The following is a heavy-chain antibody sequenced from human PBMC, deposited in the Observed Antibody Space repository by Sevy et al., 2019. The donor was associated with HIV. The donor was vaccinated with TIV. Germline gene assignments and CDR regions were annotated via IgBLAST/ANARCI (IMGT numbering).Heavy chain of an antibody. J-gene: IGHJ6*02. CDR2: TYYRSKWYN. CDR1: GDSVSSNSAA. D-gene: IGHD1-26*01. CDR3: ARAKYSTNKYYYYGIDV. V-gene: IGHV6-1*01. Sequence: SQILSLTCAISGDSVSSNSAAWNWIRQSPSRGLEWLGRTYYRSKWYNDYAVSVKSRITINPDTSKNQFSLQLNSVTPEDTAVYYCARAKYSTNKYYYYGIDVWGQGTTVTVSS.